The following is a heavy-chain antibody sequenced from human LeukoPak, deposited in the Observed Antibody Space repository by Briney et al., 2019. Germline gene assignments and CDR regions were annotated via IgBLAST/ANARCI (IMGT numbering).Heavy chain of an antibody. V-gene: IGHV1-2*02. D-gene: IGHD3-22*01. CDR1: GYTFTGYY. Sequence: GASVKVSCKASGYTFTGYYMHWVRQAPGQGLEWMGWINPNSGGTNYAQKFQGRVTMTRDTSISTAYMELSRLRSDDTAVYYCARGYYYDSSGYYQGNAFDIWGQGTMVTVSS. CDR2: INPNSGGT. CDR3: ARGYYYDSSGYYQGNAFDI. J-gene: IGHJ3*02.